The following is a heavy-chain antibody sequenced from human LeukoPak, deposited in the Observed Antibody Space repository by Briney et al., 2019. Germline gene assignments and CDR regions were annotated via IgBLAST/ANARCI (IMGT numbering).Heavy chain of an antibody. CDR1: GYTFTSYG. V-gene: IGHV1-18*01. CDR2: ISAYNGNT. J-gene: IGHJ1*01. Sequence: ASVKVSCKASGYTFTSYGISWVRQAPGQGLEWMGWISAYNGNTNYAQKFQGRVTITADKSTSTAYMELSSLRSEDTAVYYCARGSHEWRQLVFQARADRRNEYFQHWGQGTLVTVSS. D-gene: IGHD6-13*01. CDR3: ARGSHEWRQLVFQARADRRNEYFQH.